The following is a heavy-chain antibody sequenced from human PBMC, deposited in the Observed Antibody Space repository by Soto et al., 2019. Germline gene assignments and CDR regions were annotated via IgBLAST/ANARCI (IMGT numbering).Heavy chain of an antibody. V-gene: IGHV1-18*01. J-gene: IGHJ6*02. CDR1: GYTFTSYG. CDR2: ISAYNANP. D-gene: IGHD3-10*01. Sequence: QVQLVQSGSDVKKPGASVKVSCKASGYTFTSYGISWVRQAPGQGLEWMGWISAYNANPNYAQKLQCRVTMTTDTSTRTAYMELRSLRSDDTSVYYCARDRTPSSGSLGYLWGQGTTVTVSS. CDR3: ARDRTPSSGSLGYL.